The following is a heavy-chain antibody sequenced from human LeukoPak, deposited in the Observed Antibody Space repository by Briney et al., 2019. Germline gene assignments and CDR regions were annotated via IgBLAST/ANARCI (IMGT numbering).Heavy chain of an antibody. CDR3: ARDPGDAFDI. Sequence: GGSLRLSYAASGFTFSSYSMNWVRQAPGKGLEWVSSISSNSSYIYYADSVKGRFTISRDNAKNSLYLQMNSLRAEDTAVYYCARDPGDAFDIWGQGTTVTVSS. J-gene: IGHJ3*02. V-gene: IGHV3-21*04. CDR2: ISSNSSYI. CDR1: GFTFSSYS.